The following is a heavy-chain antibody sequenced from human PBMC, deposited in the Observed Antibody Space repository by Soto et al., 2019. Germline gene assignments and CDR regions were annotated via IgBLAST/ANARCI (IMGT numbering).Heavy chain of an antibody. Sequence: SETLSLTCTVSGGPISSSSYYWGWIRQPPGKGLEWIGSIYYSGSTYYNPSLKSRVTISVDTSKNQFSLKLSSVTAADTAVYYCARHVQGYCSSTSCFYGMDVWGQGTTVTVSS. CDR1: GGPISSSSYY. CDR3: ARHVQGYCSSTSCFYGMDV. J-gene: IGHJ6*02. CDR2: IYYSGST. D-gene: IGHD2-2*01. V-gene: IGHV4-39*01.